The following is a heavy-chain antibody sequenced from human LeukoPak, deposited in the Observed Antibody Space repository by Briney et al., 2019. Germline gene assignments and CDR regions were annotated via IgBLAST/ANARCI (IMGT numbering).Heavy chain of an antibody. Sequence: GESLQISCKGSGYSFTSYWIGWVRQLPGKGLEWMGIIYPGDSDTRYSPSFQGQVTISADKSISTAYLQWSSLKASDTAMYYCATGYYGSGSYYKAFDYWGQGTLVTVSS. CDR3: ATGYYGSGSYYKAFDY. CDR2: IYPGDSDT. CDR1: GYSFTSYW. D-gene: IGHD3-10*01. J-gene: IGHJ4*02. V-gene: IGHV5-51*01.